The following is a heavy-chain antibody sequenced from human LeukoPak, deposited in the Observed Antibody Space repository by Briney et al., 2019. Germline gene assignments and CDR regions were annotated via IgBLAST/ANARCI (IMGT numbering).Heavy chain of an antibody. V-gene: IGHV3-23*01. J-gene: IGHJ4*02. Sequence: PGGSLRLSCAASGFTSSSYAMSWVRQAPGKGLEWVSTITGSSRSTYYADSVRGRFTISRDNSKNTLYLQMNSLTAEDTAVYYCAKDTPLTAYSPGWSGNSFDSWGQGTLVTVSS. D-gene: IGHD6-19*01. CDR2: ITGSSRST. CDR3: AKDTPLTAYSPGWSGNSFDS. CDR1: GFTSSSYA.